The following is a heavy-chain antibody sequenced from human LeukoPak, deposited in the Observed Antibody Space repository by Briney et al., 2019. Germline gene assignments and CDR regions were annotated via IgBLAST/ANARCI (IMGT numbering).Heavy chain of an antibody. CDR2: ISAMGGST. CDR3: AKPSYGGVIPTDYDY. J-gene: IGHJ4*02. D-gene: IGHD3-16*01. CDR1: GFTFSSYA. V-gene: IGHV3-23*01. Sequence: GGSLRLSCAASGFTFSSYAMSWVRQAPGKGLEWVSAISAMGGSTDYADSVKGRFTISRDNSKNTLYLQMNSLRAEDTAVYYCAKPSYGGVIPTDYDYWGQGTLVTVSS.